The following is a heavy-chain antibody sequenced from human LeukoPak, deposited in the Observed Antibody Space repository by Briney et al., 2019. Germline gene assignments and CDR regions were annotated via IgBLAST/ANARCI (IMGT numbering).Heavy chain of an antibody. CDR2: ISYSGGT. J-gene: IGHJ5*01. CDR1: GGHISTYY. D-gene: IGHD3-22*01. V-gene: IGHV4-59*01. Sequence: SETLSLTCTVSGGHISTYYWSWIRQPPGKRLEWIGYISYSGGTNYNPSLKGRVTISVDTSKNQFSLKLTSVTAADTALYYCARADDRSGYFGGRFDSWGQGTLVTVSS. CDR3: ARADDRSGYFGGRFDS.